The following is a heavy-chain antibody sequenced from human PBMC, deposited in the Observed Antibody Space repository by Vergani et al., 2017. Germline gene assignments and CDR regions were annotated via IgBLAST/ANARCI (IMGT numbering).Heavy chain of an antibody. CDR2: IYYSGST. J-gene: IGHJ6*02. CDR3: ARIVWADRTAQDNHYYYGMDV. CDR1: GGSISSGGYY. Sequence: QVQLQESGPGLVKPSQTLSLTCTVSGGSISSGGYYWSWIRQHPGKGLEWIGYIYYSGSTYYNPSLKSRVTISVDTSKNQFSLKLSSVTAADTAVYYCARIVWADRTAQDNHYYYGMDVWGQGTTVTVSS. V-gene: IGHV4-31*03. D-gene: IGHD2-15*01.